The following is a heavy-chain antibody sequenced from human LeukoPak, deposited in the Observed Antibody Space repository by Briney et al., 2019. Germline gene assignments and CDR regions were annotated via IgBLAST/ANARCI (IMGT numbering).Heavy chain of an antibody. Sequence: GGSLRLSCAASGFTFSSYSMNWVRQAPGKGLEWVSSISSSSSYIYYADSVKGRFTISRDNAKNSLYLQMNSLRAEDTAVYYCAKDGYSSGKAFFDYWGQGTLVTVSS. V-gene: IGHV3-21*01. D-gene: IGHD6-19*01. J-gene: IGHJ4*02. CDR3: AKDGYSSGKAFFDY. CDR2: ISSSSSYI. CDR1: GFTFSSYS.